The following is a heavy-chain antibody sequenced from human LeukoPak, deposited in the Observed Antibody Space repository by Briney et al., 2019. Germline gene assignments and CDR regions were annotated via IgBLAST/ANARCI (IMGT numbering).Heavy chain of an antibody. Sequence: PSETLSLTCTGSGGSISSYYWSWIRQPPGKGLEWIGYIYYSGSTNYNPSLKSRVTISVDTSKNQFSLKLSSVTAADTAVYYCASGEYFQHWGQGTLVTVSS. CDR2: IYYSGST. V-gene: IGHV4-59*08. CDR3: ASGEYFQH. J-gene: IGHJ1*01. CDR1: GGSISSYY.